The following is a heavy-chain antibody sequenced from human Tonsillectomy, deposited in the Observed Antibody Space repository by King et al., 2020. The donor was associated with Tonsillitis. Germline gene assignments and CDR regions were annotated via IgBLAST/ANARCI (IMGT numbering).Heavy chain of an antibody. CDR3: ARDLSGSAAY. V-gene: IGHV3-30*04. D-gene: IGHD6-19*01. J-gene: IGHJ1*01. Sequence: VQLVESGGGMVQPGRSLRLSCAASGFTFSSYAMHWVRQAPGKGLEWVAVISYDGSDKYYADSVKGRFTISRDNSKNTLYLQMNSLRAEDTAVYYCARDLSGSAAYGGLGTLVTVSS. CDR1: GFTFSSYA. CDR2: ISYDGSDK.